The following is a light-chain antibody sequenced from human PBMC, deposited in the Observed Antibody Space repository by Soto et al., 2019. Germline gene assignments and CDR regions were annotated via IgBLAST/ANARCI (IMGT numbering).Light chain of an antibody. J-gene: IGLJ1*01. Sequence: QSVLTQPASVSVSPGQSITISCTGTSSDIGGYNYVSWYQQHPGKAPKVMIYDVSDRPSGVSYRFSGSKSGITASLTISGLQAEDEADYYCCSYTSSSTYVFGTGT. V-gene: IGLV2-14*01. CDR3: CSYTSSSTYV. CDR1: SSDIGGYNY. CDR2: DVS.